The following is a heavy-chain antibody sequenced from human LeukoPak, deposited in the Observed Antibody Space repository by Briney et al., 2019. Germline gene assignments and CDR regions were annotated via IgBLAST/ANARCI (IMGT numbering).Heavy chain of an antibody. D-gene: IGHD5-18*01. Sequence: SVKVSCKASGGTFSSYAISWVRQAPGQGLEWMGGIIPIFGTANYAQKFQGRVTITADESTSTGYMELSSLRSEDTAEYYCASKRGYSYGLDYWGQGTLVTVSS. CDR1: GGTFSSYA. CDR2: IIPIFGTA. V-gene: IGHV1-69*13. CDR3: ASKRGYSYGLDY. J-gene: IGHJ4*02.